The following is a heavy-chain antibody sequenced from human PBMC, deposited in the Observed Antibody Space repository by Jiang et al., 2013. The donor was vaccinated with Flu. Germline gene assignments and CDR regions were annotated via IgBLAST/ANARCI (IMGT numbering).Heavy chain of an antibody. V-gene: IGHV4-39*01. CDR1: GGSISSSSYY. D-gene: IGHD3-9*01. CDR2: IYYSGST. Sequence: GPGLVKPSETLSLTCTVSGGSISSSSYYWGWIRQPPGKGLEWIGSIYYSGSTYYNPSLKSRVTISVDTSKNQFSLKLSSVTAADTAVYYCARQLRYFDWLADYYYYGMDV. J-gene: IGHJ6*01. CDR3: ARQLRYFDWLADYYYYGMDV.